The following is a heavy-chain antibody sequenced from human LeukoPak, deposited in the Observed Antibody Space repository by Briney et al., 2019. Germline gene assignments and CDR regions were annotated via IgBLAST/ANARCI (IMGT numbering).Heavy chain of an antibody. CDR2: INHSGST. CDR3: ASRRIMITLGGVIVKPENWFDP. V-gene: IGHV4-34*01. CDR1: GGSFSGYY. J-gene: IGHJ5*02. Sequence: PSETLSLTCAVSGGSFSGYYWSCIRQPPGRGLGWIGEINHSGSTNYNPSLKSRVTISVDTSKKQFSLKLSSVTAADTAVYYCASRRIMITLGGVIVKPENWFDPWGQGTLVTVSS. D-gene: IGHD3-16*02.